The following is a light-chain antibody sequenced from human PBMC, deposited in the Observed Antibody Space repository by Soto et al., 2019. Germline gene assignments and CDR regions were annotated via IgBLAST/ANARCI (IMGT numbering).Light chain of an antibody. CDR2: GAS. CDR1: QSVSSN. CDR3: QQYNNWPRT. V-gene: IGKV3-15*01. Sequence: EIVMKQSPATPSVSPGERATLSFRASQSVSSNLAWYQQKPGQAPRLLIYGASTRATGIPARFSGSGSGTEFTLTISSLQSEDFAVYYCQQYNNWPRTFGQGTRLEIK. J-gene: IGKJ5*01.